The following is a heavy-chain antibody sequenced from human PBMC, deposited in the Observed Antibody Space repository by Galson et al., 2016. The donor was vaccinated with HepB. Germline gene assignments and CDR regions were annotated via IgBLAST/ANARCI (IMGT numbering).Heavy chain of an antibody. V-gene: IGHV3-23*01. Sequence: SLRLSCAASGFSFSTSGMSWVRQTPGRGLEWVSGITGSGGTTHYAESVKGRFTISRDNSKNTLYLYMNSLRVGDTAVYYFGKHGGFDNWGQGALVTVSS. CDR3: GKHGGFDN. D-gene: IGHD3-16*01. CDR2: ITGSGGTT. CDR1: GFSFSTSG. J-gene: IGHJ4*02.